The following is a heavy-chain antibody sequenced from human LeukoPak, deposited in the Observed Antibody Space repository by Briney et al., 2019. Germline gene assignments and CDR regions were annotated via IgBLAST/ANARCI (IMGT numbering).Heavy chain of an antibody. J-gene: IGHJ4*02. Sequence: GGSLRLSCAASGFTFSSYSMNWVRQAPGKGLEWVSFISSSSSYIYYADSVKGRFTISRDNAKNSLYLQMNSLRAEDTAVYYCARDASETSSSDYWGQGTLVTVSS. CDR2: ISSSSSYI. D-gene: IGHD6-6*01. V-gene: IGHV3-21*01. CDR1: GFTFSSYS. CDR3: ARDASETSSSDY.